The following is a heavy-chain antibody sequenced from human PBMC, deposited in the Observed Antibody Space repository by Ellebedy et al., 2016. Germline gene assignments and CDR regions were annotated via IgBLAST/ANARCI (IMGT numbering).Heavy chain of an antibody. D-gene: IGHD4-17*01. Sequence: ASVKVSCXASGYTFTSYYMHWVRQAPGQGLEWMGWINPNSGGTNYAQKFQGRVTMTRDTSISTAYMELSRLRSDDTAVYYCARDLYGDYTFDYWGQGTLVTVSS. CDR2: INPNSGGT. J-gene: IGHJ4*02. V-gene: IGHV1-2*02. CDR3: ARDLYGDYTFDY. CDR1: GYTFTSYY.